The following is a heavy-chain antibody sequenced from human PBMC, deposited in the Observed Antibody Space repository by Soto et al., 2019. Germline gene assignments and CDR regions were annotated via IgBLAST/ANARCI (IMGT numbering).Heavy chain of an antibody. J-gene: IGHJ4*02. Sequence: PGGSLRLSCVVSGYSFGSFAMHWVRQAPGKGLEWVADISFDGNNEYYADSVKGRFTISRDNSKSTLYLQMNSLRAEDTAVYYCAREYSGIIDKWGQGTLVTVSS. V-gene: IGHV3-30-3*01. CDR2: ISFDGNNE. D-gene: IGHD1-26*01. CDR3: AREYSGIIDK. CDR1: GYSFGSFA.